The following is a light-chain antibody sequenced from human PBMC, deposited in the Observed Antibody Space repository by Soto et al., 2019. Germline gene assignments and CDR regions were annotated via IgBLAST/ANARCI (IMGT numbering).Light chain of an antibody. V-gene: IGKV3-15*01. CDR1: QSVASN. Sequence: EIVMTQSPASLSASPGDGATLSCRASQSVASNAAWYQQKPGQGPRLLIHGASTRAVGVPARFSGSGSGTDFTLTISSLQSEDFVVYYCQQYHNWPPQYTFGQGTKLQIK. CDR3: QQYHNWPPQYT. CDR2: GAS. J-gene: IGKJ2*01.